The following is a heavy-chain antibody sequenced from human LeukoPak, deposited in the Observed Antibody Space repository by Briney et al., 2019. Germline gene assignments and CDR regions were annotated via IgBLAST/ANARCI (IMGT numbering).Heavy chain of an antibody. CDR3: ARASGEEYSYGYGADY. D-gene: IGHD5-18*01. Sequence: ASVKVSCKASGYTFTSYGISWVRQAPGRGLEWMGWISAYNGNTNYAQKLQGRVTMTTDTSTSTAYMELRSLRSDDTAVYYCARASGEEYSYGYGADYWGQGTLVTVSS. J-gene: IGHJ4*02. CDR2: ISAYNGNT. CDR1: GYTFTSYG. V-gene: IGHV1-18*01.